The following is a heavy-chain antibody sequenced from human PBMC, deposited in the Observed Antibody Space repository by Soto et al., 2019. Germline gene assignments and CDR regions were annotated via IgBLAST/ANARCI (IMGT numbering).Heavy chain of an antibody. Sequence: SETLSLTCTVSGGSISSGGYYWSWIRQHPGKGLEWIGYIYYSGSTYYNPSLKSRVTISVDTSKNQFSPKLSSVTAADTAVYYCARDSTGSRAGNYYYYGMDVWGQGTTVTSP. CDR2: IYYSGST. V-gene: IGHV4-31*03. J-gene: IGHJ6*02. D-gene: IGHD1-1*01. CDR3: ARDSTGSRAGNYYYYGMDV. CDR1: GGSISSGGYY.